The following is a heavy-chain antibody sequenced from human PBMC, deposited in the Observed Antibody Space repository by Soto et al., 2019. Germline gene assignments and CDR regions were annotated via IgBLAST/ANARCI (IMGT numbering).Heavy chain of an antibody. Sequence: GGSLRLSCAASGFTFSSYAMHWVRQAPGKGLEYVSAISSNGGSTYYANSVKGRFTISRDNSKNTLYLQMGSLRAEDMAVYYCARLEKRQQLALSSSYYYYYYMDVWGKGTTVTVSS. CDR2: ISSNGGST. V-gene: IGHV3-64*01. D-gene: IGHD6-13*01. CDR1: GFTFSSYA. J-gene: IGHJ6*03. CDR3: ARLEKRQQLALSSSYYYYYYMDV.